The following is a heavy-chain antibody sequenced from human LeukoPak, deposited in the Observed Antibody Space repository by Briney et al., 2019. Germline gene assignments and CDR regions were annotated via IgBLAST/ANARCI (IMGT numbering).Heavy chain of an antibody. J-gene: IGHJ5*02. Sequence: SGGSLRLSCAASGLTFINAWMSWVRQAPGKGLEWVGRIKTKNDGGTTDYAAPVKGRFTISRDDSENTLYLQMNSLKTEDTAVYYCTTAFYDSSGYRTWGQGTLVTVSS. CDR2: IKTKNDGGTT. D-gene: IGHD3-22*01. CDR1: GLTFINAW. CDR3: TTAFYDSSGYRT. V-gene: IGHV3-15*01.